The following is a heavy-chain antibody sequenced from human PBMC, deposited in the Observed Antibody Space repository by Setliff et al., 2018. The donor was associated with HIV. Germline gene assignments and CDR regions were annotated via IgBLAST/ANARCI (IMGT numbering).Heavy chain of an antibody. Sequence: SETLSLTCGVSGYSMSSGYYWGWIRQPPGKGLEWIGEINHSGKTNYNPSLKSRITLSVDTSENQFALKLASVTAADTAVYYCARRPISPYTLTTGMLDPWGQGTLVTVSS. CDR2: INHSGKT. D-gene: IGHD3-10*01. CDR1: GYSMSSGYY. J-gene: IGHJ5*02. CDR3: ARRPISPYTLTTGMLDP. V-gene: IGHV4-38-2*01.